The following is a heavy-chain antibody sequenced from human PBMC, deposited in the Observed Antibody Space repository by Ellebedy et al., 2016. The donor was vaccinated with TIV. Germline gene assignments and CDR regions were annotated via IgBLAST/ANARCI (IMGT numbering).Heavy chain of an antibody. CDR3: ARKVNYGDYVDV. CDR1: GDSTNTFNYY. V-gene: IGHV4-39*01. CDR2: ISYSGNT. Sequence: SETLSLXCTVSGDSTNTFNYYWGWIRQPPGKELEWIGSISYSGNTFYKPSLQSRVTISLDTSRNQFSLRLTSMTAADTAVYHCARKVNYGDYVDVWGKGTTVTVSS. J-gene: IGHJ6*03. D-gene: IGHD4-17*01.